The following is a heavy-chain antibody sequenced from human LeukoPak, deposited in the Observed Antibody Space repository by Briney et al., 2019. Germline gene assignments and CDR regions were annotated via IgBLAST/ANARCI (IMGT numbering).Heavy chain of an antibody. CDR2: IYYSGST. D-gene: IGHD4-23*01. CDR1: GGSISSGGYY. Sequence: PSETLSLTCTVSGGSISSGGYYWSWIRQHPGKGLEWIGYIYYSGSTYYNPSLKSRVTISVDTSKNQFSLKLSSVTAADTAVYYCARVRGVNYSGNQFDYWGQGTLVTVSS. V-gene: IGHV4-31*03. J-gene: IGHJ4*02. CDR3: ARVRGVNYSGNQFDY.